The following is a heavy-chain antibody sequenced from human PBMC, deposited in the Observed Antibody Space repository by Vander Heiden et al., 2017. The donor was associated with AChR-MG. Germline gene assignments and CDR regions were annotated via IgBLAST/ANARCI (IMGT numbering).Heavy chain of an antibody. Sequence: QVQLQQWGAGMLKPSETLSPTRAVHGGSFSGYYWSWIRQPPGKGLEWVGEINHNRSTNYNPSLKSRVTISVDTSKNQFSLKLSSVTAADTAVYYCARVRAARPGWPYNWFDPWGQGTLVTVSS. CDR1: GGSFSGYY. CDR2: INHNRST. J-gene: IGHJ5*02. V-gene: IGHV4-34*01. CDR3: ARVRAARPGWPYNWFDP. D-gene: IGHD6-6*01.